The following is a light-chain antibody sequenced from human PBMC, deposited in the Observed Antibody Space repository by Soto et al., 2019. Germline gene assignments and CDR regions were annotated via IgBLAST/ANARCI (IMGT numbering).Light chain of an antibody. CDR2: WAS. V-gene: IGKV4-1*01. J-gene: IGKJ1*01. Sequence: DIVMTQSPDSLAVSLGERATINCRSSQSVLYSSNNKNYLAWYQQKPGQLPKLLIYWASSRESGVPDRFSGSGSGTDFTLTISSLQAEDVAVYYCLQYYSTPRTFGQGTKVEIK. CDR3: LQYYSTPRT. CDR1: QSVLYSSNNKNY.